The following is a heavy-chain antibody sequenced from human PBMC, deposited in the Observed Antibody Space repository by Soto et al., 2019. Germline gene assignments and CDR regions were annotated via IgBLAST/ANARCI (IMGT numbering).Heavy chain of an antibody. CDR2: IYWDDDK. D-gene: IGHD4-17*01. CDR1: GFSLSTSGVG. V-gene: IGHV2-5*02. J-gene: IGHJ4*02. CDR3: ALSYKGYGYYDFDY. Sequence: QITLKESGPTLVKPTQTLTLTCTFSGFSLSTSGVGVGWIRQPPGKALEWLALIYWDDDKRYSPSLKSRLTNPKDTSKNQVVLTMTNMDPLGTATYYCALSYKGYGYYDFDYWGQGTLVTVSS.